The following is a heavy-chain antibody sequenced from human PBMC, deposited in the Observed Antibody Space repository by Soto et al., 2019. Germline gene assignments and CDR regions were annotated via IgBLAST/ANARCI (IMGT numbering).Heavy chain of an antibody. CDR1: GASINGCGNS. CDR3: TRGRDNDGYDGI. J-gene: IGHJ4*02. V-gene: IGHV4-30-2*06. D-gene: IGHD2-21*01. CDR2: IYDSGST. Sequence: PAETLSRTCAVSGASINGCGNSCSWIRQSPVRVLEWIGYIYDSGSTFYNPSLTSRAYISADRSKNLFSLRLTSVTAADTATYFCTRGRDNDGYDGIWRQGNQVTVSS.